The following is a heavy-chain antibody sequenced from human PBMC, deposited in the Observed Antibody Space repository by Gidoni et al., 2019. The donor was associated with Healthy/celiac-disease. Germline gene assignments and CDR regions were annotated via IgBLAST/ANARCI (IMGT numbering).Heavy chain of an antibody. J-gene: IGHJ5*02. CDR1: CYSISSGYY. D-gene: IGHD1-1*01. CDR3: ARDDEQAVVQRPPDKEGENNWFDP. V-gene: IGHV4-38-2*02. CDR2: ICHRGST. Sequence: QVQLQESGPGLVKPSWTWSLTCAVSCYSISSGYYWGWLRQPPGKGLEWIGSICHRGSTYYNPSLKSRVTVSVDTSKNQFSLKLSSVTAADTAVYYCARDDEQAVVQRPPDKEGENNWFDPWGQGTLVTVSS.